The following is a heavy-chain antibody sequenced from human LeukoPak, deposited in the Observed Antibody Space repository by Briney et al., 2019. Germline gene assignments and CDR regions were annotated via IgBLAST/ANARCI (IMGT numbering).Heavy chain of an antibody. V-gene: IGHV4-4*07. J-gene: IGHJ4*02. Sequence: SETLSLTCTVSGGSISSYYWSWIRQPAGKGLEWIGRIDTSGSTNYNPSLKSRVTMSVDTSKNQFSLKLSSVTAADTAVYYCARDRYCSNGACSTVHFWGQGTLVTVSS. CDR1: GGSISSYY. D-gene: IGHD2-8*01. CDR3: ARDRYCSNGACSTVHF. CDR2: IDTSGST.